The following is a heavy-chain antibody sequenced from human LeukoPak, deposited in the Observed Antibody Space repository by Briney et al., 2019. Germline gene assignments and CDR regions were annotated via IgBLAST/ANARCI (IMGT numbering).Heavy chain of an antibody. J-gene: IGHJ4*02. Sequence: SETLSLTCTVSGGSIRSYWSWIRQPAGKGLERIGRIYGSGSTDYNPSLKSRVTMSIDTSKNQFSLNLISVTAADTAVYYCARGVRREVTMIDASWGQGTLVTVSS. CDR3: ARGVRREVTMIDAS. V-gene: IGHV4-4*07. CDR2: IYGSGST. D-gene: IGHD3-22*01. CDR1: GGSIRSY.